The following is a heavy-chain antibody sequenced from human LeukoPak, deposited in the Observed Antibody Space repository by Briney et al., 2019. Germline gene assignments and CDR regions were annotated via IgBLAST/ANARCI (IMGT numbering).Heavy chain of an antibody. CDR1: GGSISSNSYY. CDR3: ARLLVRGVISFDY. J-gene: IGHJ4*02. Sequence: SETLSLTCAVSGGSISSNSYYWGWIRQPPGKGLEWIGSIYHSGSTYYNPSLKSRVTIAVETSKNQFSLKLSSVTAADKAVYYCARLLVRGVISFDYWGQGTLVTVSS. V-gene: IGHV4-39*07. D-gene: IGHD3-10*01. CDR2: IYHSGST.